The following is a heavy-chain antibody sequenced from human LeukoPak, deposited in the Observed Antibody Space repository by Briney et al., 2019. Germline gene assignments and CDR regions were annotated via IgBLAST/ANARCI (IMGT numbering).Heavy chain of an antibody. Sequence: PSETLSLTCTVSGGSISSSSYYWGWIRQPPGKGLEWIGSIYYSGSTYYNPSLKSRVTISVDKSKNQFSLKLSSVTAADTAVYYCARERGARRYGSGNWFDPWGQGTLVTVSS. D-gene: IGHD3-10*01. CDR3: ARERGARRYGSGNWFDP. CDR2: IYYSGST. J-gene: IGHJ5*02. CDR1: GGSISSSSYY. V-gene: IGHV4-39*07.